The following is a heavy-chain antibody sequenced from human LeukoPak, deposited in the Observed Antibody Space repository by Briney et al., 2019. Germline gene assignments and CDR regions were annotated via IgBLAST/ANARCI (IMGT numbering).Heavy chain of an antibody. CDR3: RAAMTSGEYYFDY. J-gene: IGHJ4*02. Sequence: GGSLRLSCAASGFTFSSYWMHWVRQAPGKGQVWVSRINSDGSSTSYADSVKGRFTISRDNAKNTLYLQMNSLRAEDTAVYYCRAAMTSGEYYFDYWGQGTLVTVSS. CDR1: GFTFSSYW. D-gene: IGHD5-18*01. V-gene: IGHV3-74*01. CDR2: INSDGSST.